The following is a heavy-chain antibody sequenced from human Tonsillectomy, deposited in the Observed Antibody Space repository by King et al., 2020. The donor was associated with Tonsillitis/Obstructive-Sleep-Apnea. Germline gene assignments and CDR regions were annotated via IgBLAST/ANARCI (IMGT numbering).Heavy chain of an antibody. D-gene: IGHD6-6*01. CDR2: IYSGGTT. Sequence: DVQLVESGGGLVQPGGSLRLSCAASGFTVSSDYMSWVRQAPGKGLEWISVIYSGGTTYYADSVKGRFTITRDNSKNTLYLQMNSLRAEDTAVYYCAREAARRFYFDYWGQGTLVTVSS. J-gene: IGHJ4*02. CDR1: GFTVSSDY. V-gene: IGHV3-66*01. CDR3: AREAARRFYFDY.